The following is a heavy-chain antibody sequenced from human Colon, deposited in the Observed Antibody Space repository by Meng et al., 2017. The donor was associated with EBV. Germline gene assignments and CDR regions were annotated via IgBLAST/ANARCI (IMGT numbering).Heavy chain of an antibody. CDR2: ISGSGVAT. CDR3: AKGPQLPQYFQH. J-gene: IGHJ1*01. Sequence: GQWLAAGGGLGQPGGSLRLYCAASGFSFSIYGMNGVRQLPGKGLEWVSAISGSGVATYYADSVKGRFTISRDNSKNTLYLQMGSLRADDTAVYYCAKGPQLPQYFQHWGQGTLVTVSS. CDR1: GFSFSIYG. V-gene: IGHV3-23*01. D-gene: IGHD2-2*01.